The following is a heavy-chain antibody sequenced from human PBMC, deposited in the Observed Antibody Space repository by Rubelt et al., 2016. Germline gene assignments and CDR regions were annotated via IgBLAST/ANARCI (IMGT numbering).Heavy chain of an antibody. V-gene: IGHV3-74*01. J-gene: IGHJ4*02. Sequence: EVQLVESGGGLVQPGGSLRLSCAASGFSFSNYWMLWFRQDPGKGLVWVSRIDNDGSLATYAASVAGRFTISRDNAKSIRYLQMDSLRAEDTAVYYCARDADGAGTTSDYWGQGTLVSVSS. CDR1: GFSFSNYW. D-gene: IGHD1-7*01. CDR3: ARDADGAGTTSDY. CDR2: IDNDGSLA.